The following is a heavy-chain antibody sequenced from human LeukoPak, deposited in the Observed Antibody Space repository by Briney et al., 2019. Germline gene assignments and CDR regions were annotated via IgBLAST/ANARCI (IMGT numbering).Heavy chain of an antibody. CDR2: IIPIFGTA. V-gene: IGHV1-69*05. D-gene: IGHD1-7*01. Sequence: SVKVSCKASGGTFSSYAISWVRQAPGQGLEWIGGIIPIFGTANYAQKFQGRVTITTDESTSTAYMELSSLRSEDTAVYYCASHPRAYNWNYGAFDYWGQGTLVTVSS. CDR1: GGTFSSYA. CDR3: ASHPRAYNWNYGAFDY. J-gene: IGHJ4*02.